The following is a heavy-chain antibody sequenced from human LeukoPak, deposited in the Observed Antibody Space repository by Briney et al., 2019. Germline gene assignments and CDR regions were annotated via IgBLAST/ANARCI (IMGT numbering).Heavy chain of an antibody. CDR3: ARGYNHQIAAANDY. V-gene: IGHV3-48*01. CDR2: ISSTSTFT. D-gene: IGHD6-13*01. Sequence: GGSLRLSCAASGFTFSSYAMHWVRQAPGKGLEWVAFISSTSTFTYYADSVKGRFTISRDNAKNSLFLQMNSLRVEDTAIYYCARGYNHQIAAANDYWGQGALVTVSS. CDR1: GFTFSSYA. J-gene: IGHJ4*02.